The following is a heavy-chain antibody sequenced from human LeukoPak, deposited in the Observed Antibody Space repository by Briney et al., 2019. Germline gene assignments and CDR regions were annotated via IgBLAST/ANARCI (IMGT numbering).Heavy chain of an antibody. V-gene: IGHV3-48*03. J-gene: IGHJ3*02. Sequence: GGSLRLACAASGFTFSSYEMNWVRQAPGKGLEWVSFISSSGSAIHYADSVRGRFTISRDNAKTSLSLQMSSLRVEDTAVYFCARIQLFFRVGGGTGLDIWGQGTMVTVSS. CDR3: ARIQLFFRVGGGTGLDI. CDR1: GFTFSSYE. D-gene: IGHD1-1*01. CDR2: ISSSGSAI.